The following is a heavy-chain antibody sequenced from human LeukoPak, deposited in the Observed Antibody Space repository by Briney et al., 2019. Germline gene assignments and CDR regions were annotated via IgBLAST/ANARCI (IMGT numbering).Heavy chain of an antibody. Sequence: PGGSLRLSCAASGFTFSSYWMSWVRQAPGKGLEWVSSISGSGGSTQYAGSVQGRFAISRDNSKNTLYLQMNSLRVEDTAVYFCARDPNGDYIGTFDMWGRGTMISVSS. V-gene: IGHV3-23*01. CDR1: GFTFSSYW. D-gene: IGHD4-17*01. J-gene: IGHJ3*02. CDR3: ARDPNGDYIGTFDM. CDR2: ISGSGGST.